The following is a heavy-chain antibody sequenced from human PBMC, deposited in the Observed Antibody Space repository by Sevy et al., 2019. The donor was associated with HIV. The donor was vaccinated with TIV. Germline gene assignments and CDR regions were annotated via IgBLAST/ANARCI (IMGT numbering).Heavy chain of an antibody. D-gene: IGHD3-10*01. Sequence: GGSLRLSCTASGFTLSIYTMNWVRQAPGKGLEWVSSISSSSSHIYYTDSVKGRFSISRDNAKNALFLQMNSLRAEDTAVYYCARSLGNYYGSGTYQEDWFDPWGQGTLVTVSS. CDR1: GFTLSIYT. V-gene: IGHV3-21*01. CDR3: ARSLGNYYGSGTYQEDWFDP. J-gene: IGHJ5*02. CDR2: ISSSSSHI.